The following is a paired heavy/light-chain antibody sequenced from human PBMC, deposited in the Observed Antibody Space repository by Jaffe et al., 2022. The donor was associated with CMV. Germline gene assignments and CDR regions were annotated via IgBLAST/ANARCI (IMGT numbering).Heavy chain of an antibody. CDR2: ISATGSYT. CDR1: GFTFSDYY. Sequence: VQLAESGGGLVKPGGSLRLSCAASGFTFSDYYMSWIRQAPGKGLEWIAYISATGSYTNYADSVKGRFTISRDNAKNSLYLQMNSLRPEDTAVYFCAKELIPLFLGFDFWGQGTLATVSS. CDR3: AKELIPLFLGFDF. V-gene: IGHV3-11*06. D-gene: IGHD2-8*01. J-gene: IGHJ4*02.
Light chain of an antibody. CDR3: ASWDDSLNGRWV. CDR2: RNG. Sequence: QSVLTQPPSVSGTPGQNVTISCSGSRSNVGTNTVSWYQQFPGTAPKLLMYRNGQRPSGVPDRFSGSKSGTSASLAISGLQSEDEANYYCASWDDSLNGRWVFGGGTTLTVL. V-gene: IGLV1-44*01. CDR1: RSNVGTNT. J-gene: IGLJ3*02.